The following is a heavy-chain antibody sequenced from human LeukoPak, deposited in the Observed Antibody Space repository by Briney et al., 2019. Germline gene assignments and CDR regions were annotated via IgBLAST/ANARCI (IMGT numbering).Heavy chain of an antibody. V-gene: IGHV1-2*02. J-gene: IGHJ4*02. CDR3: AAVDSSGYYYNY. Sequence: ASVKVSCKASGYTFTGYYMHWVRQAPGQGLEWMGWINPNSGGTNYAQKFQGRVTMTRDTSISTAYMELRSLRSDDTAVYYCAAVDSSGYYYNYWGQGTLVTVSS. CDR1: GYTFTGYY. CDR2: INPNSGGT. D-gene: IGHD3-22*01.